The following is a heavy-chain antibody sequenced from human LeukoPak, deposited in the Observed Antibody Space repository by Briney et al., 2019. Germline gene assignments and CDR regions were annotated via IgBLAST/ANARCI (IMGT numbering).Heavy chain of an antibody. Sequence: SETLSLTCAVSGGSITGFFWTWIRQPAGEGLQYIGRIFSRGGANYNPSLQSRVAKSVDTSQNLFSLKLTSVTAADTAVYFCARVATPDVSSPLDFWGQGILVTVSS. CDR2: IFSRGGA. V-gene: IGHV4-4*07. J-gene: IGHJ4*02. CDR1: GGSITGFF. CDR3: ARVATPDVSSPLDF. D-gene: IGHD6-19*01.